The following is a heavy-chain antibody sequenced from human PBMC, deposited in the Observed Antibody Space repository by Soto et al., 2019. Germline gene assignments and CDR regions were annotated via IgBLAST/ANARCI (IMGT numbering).Heavy chain of an antibody. J-gene: IGHJ6*02. V-gene: IGHV4-4*07. CDR2: IYTSGST. CDR3: ARGFGGYCSSTSCYRGYGMDV. D-gene: IGHD2-2*01. CDR1: GGSISSYY. Sequence: SETLSLTCTVSGGSISSYYWSWVRQPAGKGLEWIGRIYTSGSTNYNPSLKSRVTMSVDTSKNQFSLKLSSVTAADTAVYYCARGFGGYCSSTSCYRGYGMDVWGQGTTVTVSS.